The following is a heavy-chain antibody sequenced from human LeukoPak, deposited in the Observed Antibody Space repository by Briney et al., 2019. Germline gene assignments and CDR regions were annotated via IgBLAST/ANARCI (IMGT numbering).Heavy chain of an antibody. V-gene: IGHV3-7*05. CDR3: AKDSSTTNYYYGMDV. CDR1: GFTFSSYW. CDR2: IKQDGSEK. J-gene: IGHJ6*02. D-gene: IGHD2-2*01. Sequence: PGGSLRLSCAASGFTFSSYWMSWVRQAPGKGLEWVANIKQDGSEKYYVDSVKGRFTISRDNAKNSLYLQMNSLRAEDTALYYCAKDSSTTNYYYGMDVWGQGTTVTVSS.